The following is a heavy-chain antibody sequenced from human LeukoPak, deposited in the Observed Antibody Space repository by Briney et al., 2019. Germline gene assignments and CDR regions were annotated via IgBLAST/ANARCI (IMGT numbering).Heavy chain of an antibody. CDR1: GGSFSGYY. J-gene: IGHJ3*02. D-gene: IGHD3-22*01. CDR2: INHSGST. V-gene: IGHV4-34*01. Sequence: PSETLSLTCAVYGGSFSGYYWSWIRQPPGKGLEWIGEINHSGSTNYNPSLKSRVTISVDTSKNQFSLKLSSVTAADTAVYYCARAFTYYYDSSGYPDAFDIWGQGTMVTVSS. CDR3: ARAFTYYYDSSGYPDAFDI.